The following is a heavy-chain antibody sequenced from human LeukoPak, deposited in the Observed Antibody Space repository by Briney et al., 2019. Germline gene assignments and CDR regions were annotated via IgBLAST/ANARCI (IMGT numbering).Heavy chain of an antibody. CDR1: RSTFSTYA. CDR3: APRVVGSAPFDY. CDR2: ISGSGGTT. V-gene: IGHV3-23*01. J-gene: IGHJ4*02. Sequence: PGGSLRLSCAASRSTFSTYAMSWVRQAPGKGLEWVSGISGSGGTTYYADSVKGRFTISRDNSKNTLYLQMNNLRAEDTAVYYCAPRVVGSAPFDYWGQGTLVTVSS. D-gene: IGHD2-15*01.